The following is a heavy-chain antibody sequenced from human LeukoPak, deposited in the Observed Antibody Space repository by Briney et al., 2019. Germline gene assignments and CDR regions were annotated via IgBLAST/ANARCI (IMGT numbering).Heavy chain of an antibody. J-gene: IGHJ4*02. V-gene: IGHV1-3*01. CDR3: ARGTPSYCSSTGCYNAMDY. CDR2: INAGNGNT. D-gene: IGHD2-2*02. Sequence: ASVKVSCKASGYTFTSYAMHWVRQAPGQRLEWMGWINAGNGNTKYSQKFQGRVTITRDTSASTAYMELSSLRSEDTAVYYCARGTPSYCSSTGCYNAMDYWGQGTLVTVSS. CDR1: GYTFTSYA.